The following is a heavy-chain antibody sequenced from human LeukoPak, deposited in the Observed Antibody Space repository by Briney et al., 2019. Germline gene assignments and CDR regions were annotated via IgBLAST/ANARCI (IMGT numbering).Heavy chain of an antibody. CDR3: ARDGSSGWGDYYYMDV. Sequence: SVKVSCKASGYTFTSYAISWVRQAPGQGLEWMGGIIPIFGTANYAQKFQGRVTITTDESTSTAYMELSSLRSEDTAVYYCARDGSSGWGDYYYMDVWGKGTTVTVSS. D-gene: IGHD6-19*01. CDR1: GYTFTSYA. V-gene: IGHV1-69*05. CDR2: IIPIFGTA. J-gene: IGHJ6*03.